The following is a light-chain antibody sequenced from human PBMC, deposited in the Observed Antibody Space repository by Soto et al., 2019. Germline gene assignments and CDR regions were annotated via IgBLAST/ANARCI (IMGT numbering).Light chain of an antibody. CDR2: EVS. V-gene: IGLV2-14*01. CDR3: SSYTTSSTRV. CDR1: SSDVGGYKF. Sequence: QSVLTQPASVSGSPGQSFTISCTGTSSDVGGYKFVSWYQQHPGKAPKLMIYEVSNRPSGVSNRFSGSKSGNTASLTISGLQAEDEADYYCSSYTTSSTRVFGGGTKVTVL. J-gene: IGLJ3*02.